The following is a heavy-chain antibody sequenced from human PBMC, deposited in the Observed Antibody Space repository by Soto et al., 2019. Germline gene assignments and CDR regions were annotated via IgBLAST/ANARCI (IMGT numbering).Heavy chain of an antibody. Sequence: EVQLVESGGGLVQPGGSLRLSCAASGFTLSSYNMNWVRQAPGKGLEWVSYISGSSDTIYYADSVKGRFTISRDNAKSSLYLQMDSLRDEDTAVYYCARDHGGSTWFVGIYYYFGGDVWGQGTTVTVSS. J-gene: IGHJ6*02. CDR3: ARDHGGSTWFVGIYYYFGGDV. CDR1: GFTLSSYN. V-gene: IGHV3-48*02. D-gene: IGHD6-13*01. CDR2: ISGSSDTI.